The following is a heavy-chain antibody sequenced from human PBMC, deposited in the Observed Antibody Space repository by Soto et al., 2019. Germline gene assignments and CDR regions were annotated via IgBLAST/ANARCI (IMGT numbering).Heavy chain of an antibody. CDR2: ISNRGDT. CDR3: AREPRYCRGGSCSITGDAYDI. V-gene: IGHV3-66*01. Sequence: HPGGSLRLSCAASGFTFSSYAMNWVRQAPGKGLEWVSVISNRGDTHYADSVRGRFSLSRDISDNTLHLQMNNLRVEDTAVYYCAREPRYCRGGSCSITGDAYDIWGQGTMVTVSS. CDR1: GFTFSSYA. J-gene: IGHJ3*02. D-gene: IGHD2-15*01.